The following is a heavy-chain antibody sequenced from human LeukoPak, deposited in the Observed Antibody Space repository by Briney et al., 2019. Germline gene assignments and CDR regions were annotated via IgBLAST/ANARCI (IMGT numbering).Heavy chain of an antibody. CDR2: ISYDGTNK. J-gene: IGHJ4*02. CDR3: AKEGFGWYYYDN. CDR1: GFTFSNYG. V-gene: IGHV3-30*18. Sequence: GRSLRLSCAASGFTFSNYGIHWVRQAPGKGLEWVAVISYDGTNKYYADSVKGRFTISRDNSKNTLFLQMNSLRAEDTAMYYCAKEGFGWYYYDNWGQGTLVTVSS. D-gene: IGHD2-15*01.